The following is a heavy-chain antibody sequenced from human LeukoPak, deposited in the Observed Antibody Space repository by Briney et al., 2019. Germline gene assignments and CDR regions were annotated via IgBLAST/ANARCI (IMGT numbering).Heavy chain of an antibody. CDR2: IFYSGST. CDR3: ARLTYTYYYDSSTYSF. D-gene: IGHD3-22*01. Sequence: SETLSLTCTVSVGSISISSYYWGWIRHPPGKGLEWIGSIFYSGSTCYNPPLRSRVTISVDTSKNQFSLRLSSVTAADTAVYYCARLTYTYYYDSSTYSFWGQGTLVTVSS. CDR1: VGSISISSYY. J-gene: IGHJ4*02. V-gene: IGHV4-39*01.